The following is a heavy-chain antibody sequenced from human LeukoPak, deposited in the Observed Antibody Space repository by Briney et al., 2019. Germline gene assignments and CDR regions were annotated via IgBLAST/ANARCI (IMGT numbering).Heavy chain of an antibody. CDR2: IHYDGSNK. V-gene: IGHV3-30*02. CDR3: ARGLRAYSNYGHLFDY. J-gene: IGHJ4*02. Sequence: PGGSLRLSCAASGFTFSDYGMHWVRQAPGKGLEWVTFIHYDGSNKYYADSVKGRFTISRDNSKNTLYLQMNSLRAEDTAVYYCARGLRAYSNYGHLFDYWGQGTLVTVSS. CDR1: GFTFSDYG. D-gene: IGHD4-11*01.